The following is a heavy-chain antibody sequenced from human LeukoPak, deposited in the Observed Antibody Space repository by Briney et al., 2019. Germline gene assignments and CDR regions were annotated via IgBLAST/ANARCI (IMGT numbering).Heavy chain of an antibody. CDR1: GENFSIYF. V-gene: IGHV4-34*01. CDR3: ARPGLAYCGADCYSTEGYYFDY. J-gene: IGHJ4*02. Sequence: SETLSLTCAVYGENFSIYFYSWIRQPPGKGLEWIGEINHGGSTSYNPSLKSRVTISVDTPKNQFSLRLSSVTAADTAMYYCARPGLAYCGADCYSTEGYYFDYWSQGTLVTVSS. CDR2: INHGGST. D-gene: IGHD2-21*01.